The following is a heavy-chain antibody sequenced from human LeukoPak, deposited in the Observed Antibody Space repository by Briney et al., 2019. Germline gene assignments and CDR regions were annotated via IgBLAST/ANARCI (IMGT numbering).Heavy chain of an antibody. CDR2: IRYDGSNK. CDR1: GFTLSSYG. Sequence: PGGSLRLSCAASGFTLSSYGMHWVRQAPGKGLEWVAFIRYDGSNKYYADSVKGRFTISRDNSKNTLYLQMNSLRAEDTAVYYCARDDSGGSWIVIDYWGQGTLVTVSS. V-gene: IGHV3-30*02. D-gene: IGHD2-15*01. J-gene: IGHJ4*02. CDR3: ARDDSGGSWIVIDY.